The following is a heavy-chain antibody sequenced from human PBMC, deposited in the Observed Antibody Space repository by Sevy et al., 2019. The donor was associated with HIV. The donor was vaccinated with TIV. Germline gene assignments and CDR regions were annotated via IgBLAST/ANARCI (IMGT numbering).Heavy chain of an antibody. Sequence: SETLSLTCTVSGGSITSLYWNWIRQPPGKGLEWIANIYYNGHINYNPSLKSRVTLSLDTSKNQFSLRLSSVTAADTVMYYCAGENAWGRGYSWGHEPWSPSPQ. CDR1: GGSITSLY. CDR3: AGENAWGRGYS. CDR2: IYYNGHI. V-gene: IGHV4-59*08. D-gene: IGHD1-26*01. J-gene: IGHJ5*01.